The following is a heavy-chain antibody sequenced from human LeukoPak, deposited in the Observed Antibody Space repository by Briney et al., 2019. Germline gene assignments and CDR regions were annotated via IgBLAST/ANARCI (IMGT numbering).Heavy chain of an antibody. J-gene: IGHJ5*02. CDR2: ISYDGSNK. Sequence: PGGSLRLSCAASGFTFSSYGMHWVRQAPGKGLEWVAVISYDGSNKYYADSVKGRFTISRDNSKNTLYLQMNSLRAEDTAVYYCAKDVRLYEAYTDWFDPWGQGTLVTVSS. D-gene: IGHD3-16*01. V-gene: IGHV3-30*18. CDR3: AKDVRLYEAYTDWFDP. CDR1: GFTFSSYG.